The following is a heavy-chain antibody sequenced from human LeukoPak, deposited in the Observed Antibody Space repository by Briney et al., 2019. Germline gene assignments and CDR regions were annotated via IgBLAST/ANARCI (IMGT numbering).Heavy chain of an antibody. CDR1: GGSFGSGGYS. CDR3: ARGPTEGFDI. V-gene: IGHV4-34*01. CDR2: INHSGST. Sequence: SETLSLTCAVSGGSFGSGGYSWSWIRQPPGKGLEWIGEINHSGSTNYNPSLKSRVTISVDTSKNQFSLKLSSVTAADTAVYYCARGPTEGFDIWGQGTMVTVSS. J-gene: IGHJ3*02.